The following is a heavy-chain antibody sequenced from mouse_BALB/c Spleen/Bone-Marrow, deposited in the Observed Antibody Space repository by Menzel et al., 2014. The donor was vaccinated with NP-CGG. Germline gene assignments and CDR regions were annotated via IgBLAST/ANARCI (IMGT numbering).Heavy chain of an antibody. CDR2: LWGDGST. D-gene: IGHD2-4*01. Sequence: VMLVESGPGLVAPSQSLSITCTVSGFSLTGYGVSWVRQPPGKGLEWLGMLWGDGSTDYNSALKSRLSISKDNSKSQVFLKMNSLQTDDTARYYCARDSFLITRALDYWGQGTSVTVSS. J-gene: IGHJ4*01. V-gene: IGHV2-6-7*01. CDR3: ARDSFLITRALDY. CDR1: GFSLTGYG.